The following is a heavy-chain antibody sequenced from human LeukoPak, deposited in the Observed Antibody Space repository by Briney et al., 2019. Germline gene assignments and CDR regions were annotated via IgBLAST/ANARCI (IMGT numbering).Heavy chain of an antibody. CDR1: GYTFTSYG. J-gene: IGHJ5*02. V-gene: IGHV1-18*01. Sequence: ASVKVSCKASGYTFTSYGISWVRQAPGQGLEWMGWISAYNGNTNYAQKLQGRVTMTTDTSTSTVYMELRSLRSDDTAVYYCAREYYYDSSEGWFDRWGQGTLATVSS. CDR2: ISAYNGNT. CDR3: AREYYYDSSEGWFDR. D-gene: IGHD3-22*01.